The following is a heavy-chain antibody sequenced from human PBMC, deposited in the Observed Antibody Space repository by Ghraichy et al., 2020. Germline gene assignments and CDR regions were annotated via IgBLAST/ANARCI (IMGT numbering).Heavy chain of an antibody. CDR1: GFTFSSYA. J-gene: IGHJ6*03. CDR3: ARDGGGYSSLAQLMDV. D-gene: IGHD5-18*01. V-gene: IGHV3-30-3*01. Sequence: GGSLRLSCAASGFTFSSYAMHWVRQAPGKGLEWVAVISYDGSNKYYADSVKGRFTISRDNSKNTLYLQMNSLRAEDTAVYYCARDGGGYSSLAQLMDVWGKGTTVTVSS. CDR2: ISYDGSNK.